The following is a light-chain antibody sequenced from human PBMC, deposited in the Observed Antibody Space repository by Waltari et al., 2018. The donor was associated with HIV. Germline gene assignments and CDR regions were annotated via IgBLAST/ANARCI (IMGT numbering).Light chain of an antibody. CDR2: STT. J-gene: IGLJ3*02. Sequence: QTVVTQEPSLTVTPGGTVPLTCASSTGAVTSDHYASWIPQRPGQAPRALIHSTTNKLSWSPARFSDSLLGGKAALTLSDVQPADEAEYYCLLYYGGPQVFGGGTKVTVL. CDR1: TGAVTSDHY. V-gene: IGLV7-43*01. CDR3: LLYYGGPQV.